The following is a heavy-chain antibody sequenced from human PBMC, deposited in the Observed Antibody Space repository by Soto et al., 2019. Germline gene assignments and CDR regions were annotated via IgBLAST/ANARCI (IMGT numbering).Heavy chain of an antibody. D-gene: IGHD5-18*01. CDR1: GFTFSSYA. V-gene: IGHV3-23*01. CDR3: ARDTATIRDVDY. CDR2: IGGSGGST. Sequence: PGGSLRLSCAASGFTFSSYAMSWVRQAPGKGLEWVSAIGGSGGSTYYADSVKGRFTISRDNSKNTLYLQMNSLRAEDTAVYYCARDTATIRDVDYWGQGTLVNVSS. J-gene: IGHJ4*02.